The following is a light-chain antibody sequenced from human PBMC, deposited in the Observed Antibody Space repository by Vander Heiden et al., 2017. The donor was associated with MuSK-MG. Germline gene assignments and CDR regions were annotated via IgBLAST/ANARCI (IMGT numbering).Light chain of an antibody. CDR3: QQTYDPPVT. CDR1: QTISTY. CDR2: AAV. V-gene: IGKV1-39*01. J-gene: IGKJ2*01. Sequence: DIQMSQSPSSLSASVGDRVTITCRASQTISTYVSWYQQKPGNAPTLLIFAAVNLQRGVPSRFSGSGSGTDFTLTISSLQPEDFAVYYCQQTYDPPVTFGQGTKV.